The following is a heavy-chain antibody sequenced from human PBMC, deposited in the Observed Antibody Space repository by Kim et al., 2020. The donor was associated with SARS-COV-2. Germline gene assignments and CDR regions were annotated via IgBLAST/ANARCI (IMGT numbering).Heavy chain of an antibody. CDR3: AKVRAVAYYFDY. J-gene: IGHJ4*02. D-gene: IGHD6-19*01. CDR1: GFTFSSYA. Sequence: GGSLRLSCAASGFTFSSYAMNWVRQAPGKGLEWVSSISGSDGGGSTYYTGSVKGRFTISRDNSKNRLYLQMNSLRGEDTAVYYCAKVRAVAYYFDYWGQG. V-gene: IGHV3-23*01. CDR2: ISGSDGGGST.